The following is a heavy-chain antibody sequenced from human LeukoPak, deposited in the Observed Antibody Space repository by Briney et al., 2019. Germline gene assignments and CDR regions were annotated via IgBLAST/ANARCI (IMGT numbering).Heavy chain of an antibody. CDR3: ARVRRRRVVPAAIGAFDI. D-gene: IGHD2-2*01. Sequence: PSETLSLTCTVSGGSISSGSYYWSWIRQPAGKGLEWIGRIYTSGSTNYNPSLKSRVTMSVDTSKNQFSLKLSSVTAADTAVYYCARVRRRRVVPAAIGAFDIWGQGTMVTVSS. CDR2: IYTSGST. V-gene: IGHV4-61*02. J-gene: IGHJ3*02. CDR1: GGSISSGSYY.